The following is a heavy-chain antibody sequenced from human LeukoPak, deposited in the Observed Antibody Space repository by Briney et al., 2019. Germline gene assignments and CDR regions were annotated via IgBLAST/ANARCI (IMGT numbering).Heavy chain of an antibody. CDR1: GFTFSTYA. V-gene: IGHV3-64*02. Sequence: GGSLRLSCAASGFTFSTYAMDWVRQAPGKGLEYVSTISTNGGITYYADSVKGRFTISRDNSKNTLYLQMGSLRAEDMAVYYCARGRASGDSSGRYDTFDIWGQGTMVTVSS. J-gene: IGHJ3*02. CDR3: ARGRASGDSSGRYDTFDI. D-gene: IGHD6-19*01. CDR2: ISTNGGIT.